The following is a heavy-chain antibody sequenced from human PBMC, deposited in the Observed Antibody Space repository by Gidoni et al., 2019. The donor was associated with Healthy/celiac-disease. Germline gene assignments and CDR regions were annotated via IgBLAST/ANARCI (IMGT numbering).Heavy chain of an antibody. J-gene: IGHJ4*02. CDR2: IIPIFGTA. D-gene: IGHD5-12*01. CDR1: GGTFSSYA. V-gene: IGHV1-69*06. Sequence: QVQLVQSGAEVKKPGSSVKVSCKASGGTFSSYASSWVRQAPGHGLEWMGGIIPIFGTANYAQKFQGRVTITADKSTSTAYMELSSLRSEDTAVYYCARTYSGYDFLDYWGQGTLVTVSS. CDR3: ARTYSGYDFLDY.